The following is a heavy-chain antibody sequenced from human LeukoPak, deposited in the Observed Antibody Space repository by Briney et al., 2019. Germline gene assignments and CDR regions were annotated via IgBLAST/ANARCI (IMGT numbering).Heavy chain of an antibody. CDR2: ISGSRNNT. D-gene: IGHD2-15*01. CDR1: GFTFSSYA. J-gene: IGHJ4*02. Sequence: GGSLRLSCAASGFTFSSYAMAWVRQAPGKGLEWVSAISGSRNNTYYADSVKGRFTISRDSSKNTLYLQMNSLRAEDTAVYYCAKWGCSGGSCYPFDYWGQGTLVTVSS. CDR3: AKWGCSGGSCYPFDY. V-gene: IGHV3-23*01.